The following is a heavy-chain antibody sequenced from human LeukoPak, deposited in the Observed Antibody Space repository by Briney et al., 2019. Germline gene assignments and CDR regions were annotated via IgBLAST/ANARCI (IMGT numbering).Heavy chain of an antibody. D-gene: IGHD2-21*01. CDR1: GGSISSSSYY. J-gene: IGHJ5*02. CDR2: IYYSGST. V-gene: IGHV4-39*01. Sequence: SSETLSLTCTVSGGSISSSSYYWGWIRQPPGKGLEWIGSIYYSGSTYYNPPLKSRVTISVDTSKNQFSLKLSSVTAADTAVYYCARQIPHTPSPFNWFDPWGQGTLVTVSS. CDR3: ARQIPHTPSPFNWFDP.